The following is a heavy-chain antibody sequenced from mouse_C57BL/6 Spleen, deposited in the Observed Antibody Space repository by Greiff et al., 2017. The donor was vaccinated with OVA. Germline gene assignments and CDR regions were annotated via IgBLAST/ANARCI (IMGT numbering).Heavy chain of an antibody. J-gene: IGHJ2*01. CDR3: ARRGRDFYFDY. V-gene: IGHV1-9*01. CDR1: GYTFTGYW. Sequence: QVQLQQSGAELMKPGASVKLSCKATGYTFTGYWIEWVKQRPGHGLEWIGEILPGSGSTNYNDKFKGKATFTADTSSNTAYMQLSSLTTEDSAIYYCARRGRDFYFDYWGQGTTLTVSS. CDR2: ILPGSGST.